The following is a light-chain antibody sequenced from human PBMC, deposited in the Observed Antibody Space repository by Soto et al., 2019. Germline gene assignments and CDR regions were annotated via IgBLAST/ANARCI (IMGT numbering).Light chain of an antibody. CDR2: LEGSGSY. CDR1: SGHSSYI. V-gene: IGLV4-60*02. Sequence: QLVLTQSSSASASLGSSVKLTCTLSSGHSSYIIAWHQQKPGKAPRYLMKLEGSGSYNKGSGVPDRFSGSSSGADRYLTISNLQFEDEADYYCETWDSNTRVFGGGTKLTFL. J-gene: IGLJ2*01. CDR3: ETWDSNTRV.